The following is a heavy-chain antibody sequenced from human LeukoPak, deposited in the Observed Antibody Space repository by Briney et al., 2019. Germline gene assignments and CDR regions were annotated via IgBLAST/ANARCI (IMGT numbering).Heavy chain of an antibody. CDR2: MNPNSGNT. CDR3: AREVAAAGYCFDY. V-gene: IGHV1-8*01. CDR1: GYTFTSYD. J-gene: IGHJ4*02. Sequence: GASVKVSCKASGYTFTSYDINWVRQATGQGLEWMGWMNPNSGNTGYAQKFQGRVTITRNTSISTAYMELSSLRSEDTAVYYCAREVAAAGYCFDYWGQGTLVTVSS. D-gene: IGHD6-13*01.